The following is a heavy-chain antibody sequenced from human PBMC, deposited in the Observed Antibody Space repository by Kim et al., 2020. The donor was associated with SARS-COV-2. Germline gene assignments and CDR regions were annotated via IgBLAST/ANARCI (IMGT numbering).Heavy chain of an antibody. Sequence: TYNNPPLNSRVTISVDTSKNQFSLKLSSVTAADTAVYYCARQSDYYGSDYWGQGTLVTVSS. J-gene: IGHJ4*02. CDR2: T. D-gene: IGHD3-10*01. V-gene: IGHV4-39*01. CDR3: ARQSDYYGSDY.